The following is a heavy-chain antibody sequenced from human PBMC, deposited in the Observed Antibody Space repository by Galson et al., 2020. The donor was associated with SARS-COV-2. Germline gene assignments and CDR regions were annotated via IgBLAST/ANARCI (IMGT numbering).Heavy chain of an antibody. Sequence: SETLSLTCAVYGGSFSGYYWIWIRQPPGKGLEWIGEINHSGSTNYNPSLKSRVTISVDTSKNQFSLKLSSVTAADTAVYYCARASESAGGDYWGQGTLVTVSS. CDR2: INHSGST. V-gene: IGHV4-34*01. CDR3: ARASESAGGDY. J-gene: IGHJ4*02. D-gene: IGHD1-26*01. CDR1: GGSFSGYY.